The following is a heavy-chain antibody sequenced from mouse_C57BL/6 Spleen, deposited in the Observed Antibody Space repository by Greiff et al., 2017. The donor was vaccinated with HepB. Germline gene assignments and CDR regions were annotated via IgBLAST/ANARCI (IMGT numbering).Heavy chain of an antibody. V-gene: IGHV1-50*01. CDR1: GYTFTSYW. CDR3: ARRADYERFAY. CDR2: IDPSDSYT. D-gene: IGHD2-4*01. J-gene: IGHJ3*01. Sequence: VQLQHPGAELVKPGASVKLSCKASGYTFTSYWMQWVKQRPGQGLEWIGEIDPSDSYTNYNQKFKGKATLTVDTSSSTAYMQLSSLTSEDSAVYYCARRADYERFAYWGQGTLVTVSA.